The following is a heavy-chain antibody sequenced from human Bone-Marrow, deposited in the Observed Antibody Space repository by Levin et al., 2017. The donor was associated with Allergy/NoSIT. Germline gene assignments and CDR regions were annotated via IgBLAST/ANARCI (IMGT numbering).Heavy chain of an antibody. V-gene: IGHV3-23*01. CDR3: AKDRGKSYGGNRSFDY. Sequence: GESLKISCAASGFTFSSYAMSWVRQAPGKGLEWVSAISGSGGSTYYADSVKGRFTISRDNSKNTLYLQMNSLRAEDTAVYYCAKDRGKSYGGNRSFDYWGQGTLVTVSS. J-gene: IGHJ4*02. CDR2: ISGSGGST. CDR1: GFTFSSYA. D-gene: IGHD4-23*01.